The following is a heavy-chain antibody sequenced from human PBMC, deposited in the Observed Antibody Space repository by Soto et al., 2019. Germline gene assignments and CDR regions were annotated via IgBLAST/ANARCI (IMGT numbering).Heavy chain of an antibody. Sequence: EVQLVESGGGPVKPGGSLRLSCAASGFTFSNYAMNWVRQAPGKGLEWVSSISSSSSYIYYADSVKGRFTISRDNARNSLYLQMNSLRAEDTAVYYCAKVGVQLGEFDYWGQGTLVTVSS. CDR2: ISSSSSYI. CDR1: GFTFSNYA. V-gene: IGHV3-21*01. CDR3: AKVGVQLGEFDY. D-gene: IGHD5-18*01. J-gene: IGHJ4*02.